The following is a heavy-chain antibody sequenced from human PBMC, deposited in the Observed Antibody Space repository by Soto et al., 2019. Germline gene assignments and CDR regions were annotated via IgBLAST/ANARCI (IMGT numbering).Heavy chain of an antibody. CDR1: GFTFTRYS. CDR2: ISSTTNYI. CDR3: VRESEDLTSNFAY. V-gene: IGHV3-21*06. Sequence: LRLSCAASGFTFTRYSMNWVRQAPGKGLEWVSSISSTTNYIYYGDSMKGRFTISRDNAKNSLYLEMNSLRAEDTAVYYCVRESEDLTSNFAYWGQGALVTVS. J-gene: IGHJ4*02.